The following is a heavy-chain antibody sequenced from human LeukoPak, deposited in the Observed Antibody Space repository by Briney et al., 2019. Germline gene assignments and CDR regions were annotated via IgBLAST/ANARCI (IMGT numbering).Heavy chain of an antibody. Sequence: GGSLRLSCAASGFTLSNHAMNWVRQAPGKGLEWVSSISSSSSYIYYADSVKGRFTISRDNAKNSLYLQMNSLRAEDTAVYYCARLDIAAAGTAAFDIWGQGTMVTVSS. CDR3: ARLDIAAAGTAAFDI. J-gene: IGHJ3*02. D-gene: IGHD6-13*01. V-gene: IGHV3-21*01. CDR1: GFTLSNHA. CDR2: ISSSSSYI.